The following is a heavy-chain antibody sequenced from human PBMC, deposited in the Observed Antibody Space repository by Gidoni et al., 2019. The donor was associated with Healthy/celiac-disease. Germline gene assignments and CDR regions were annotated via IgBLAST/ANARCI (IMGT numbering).Heavy chain of an antibody. J-gene: IGHJ4*02. CDR2: ISGSGGST. CDR1: GFTFSSYA. CDR3: APLRVGYGDPFDY. V-gene: IGHV3-23*01. Sequence: ALVQPGGSLRISCAASGFTFSSYAMSWVRQAPGKGLEWVSAISGSGGSTYYADSVKGRFTISRDNSKNTLYLQMNSLRAEDTAVYYCAPLRVGYGDPFDYWGRGTLVTVSS. D-gene: IGHD4-17*01.